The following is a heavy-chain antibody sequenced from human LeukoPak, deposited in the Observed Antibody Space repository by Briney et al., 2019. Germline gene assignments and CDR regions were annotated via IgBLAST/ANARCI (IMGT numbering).Heavy chain of an antibody. J-gene: IGHJ4*02. Sequence: GGSLRLSCAASGFTFSSYSMNWVRQAPGKGLEWFSYISSSSSYIYYADSVKGRFTISRDNSKNTLYLQMNSLRAEDTAVYYCAKDLERASGFGDPNYFDYSGQGTLVTVSS. V-gene: IGHV3-21*01. CDR1: GFTFSSYS. CDR3: AKDLERASGFGDPNYFDY. CDR2: ISSSSSYI. D-gene: IGHD3-10*01.